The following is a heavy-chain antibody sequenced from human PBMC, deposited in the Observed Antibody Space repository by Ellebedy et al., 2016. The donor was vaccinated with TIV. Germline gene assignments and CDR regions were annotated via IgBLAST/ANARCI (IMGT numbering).Heavy chain of an antibody. D-gene: IGHD2-15*01. CDR1: GGSFSGYY. CDR2: INHSVST. J-gene: IGHJ5*02. CDR3: ARGGLMVGDIVVVVAAHYHNWFDP. V-gene: IGHV4-34*01. Sequence: MPSETLSLTFAVYGGSFSGYYWSWIRQPPGKGLEWIGEINHSVSTNYNPSLKSRVTISVDTSKNQFSLKLSSVTAADTAVYYCARGGLMVGDIVVVVAAHYHNWFDPWGQGTLVTVSS.